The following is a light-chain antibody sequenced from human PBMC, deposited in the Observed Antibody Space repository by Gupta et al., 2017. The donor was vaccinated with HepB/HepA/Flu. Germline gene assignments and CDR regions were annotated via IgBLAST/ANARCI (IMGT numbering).Light chain of an antibody. Sequence: QSVLTQPPSVSGAPGQRVTISCTGSSPNIGAGYDVHWYQQLPGTAPKLLIYGNSNRPSGVPDRFSGAKSGTSASPAITGLQAEDEADYYCQSYDSSLSGSRVFGGGTKLTVL. CDR2: GNS. CDR3: QSYDSSLSGSRV. V-gene: IGLV1-40*01. CDR1: SPNIGAGYD. J-gene: IGLJ2*01.